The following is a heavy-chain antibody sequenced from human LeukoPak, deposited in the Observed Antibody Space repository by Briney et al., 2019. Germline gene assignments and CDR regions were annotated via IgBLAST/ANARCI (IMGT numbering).Heavy chain of an antibody. CDR3: ARDRYKFDP. Sequence: GGSLRLSRAASGFTFSSYWMHWVRQAPGKGLVWVSRVNTDGSSTNYADSVKGRFTISRDNAKNTLYLQMNSLRAEDTAVYYCARDRYKFDPWGQGTLVTVSS. CDR2: VNTDGSST. J-gene: IGHJ5*02. V-gene: IGHV3-74*01. CDR1: GFTFSSYW. D-gene: IGHD3-16*02.